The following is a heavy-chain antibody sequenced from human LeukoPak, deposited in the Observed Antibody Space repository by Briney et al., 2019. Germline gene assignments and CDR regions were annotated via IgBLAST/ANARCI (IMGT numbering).Heavy chain of an antibody. CDR2: ISCSGSTI. CDR1: GFTFSDYY. D-gene: IGHD6-25*01. Sequence: GGSLRPSCAASGFTFSDYYMSWIRQAPGKGLEWVSYISCSGSTIYYAVSVKGRFTISRDNAKNSLYLQMNSLRAEDTAVYYCARVRRPSGEADYWGQGTLVTVSS. J-gene: IGHJ4*02. CDR3: ARVRRPSGEADY. V-gene: IGHV3-11*01.